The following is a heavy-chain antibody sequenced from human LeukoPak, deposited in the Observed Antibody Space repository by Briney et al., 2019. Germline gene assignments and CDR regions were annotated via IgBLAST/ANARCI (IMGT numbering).Heavy chain of an antibody. V-gene: IGHV1-24*01. CDR1: GYTLNELS. Sequence: GASVKVSCKVSGYTLNELSMHWVRQAPGKALEWMGGFDPEDGETIYAQEFQGRVTMTEDTSTDTAYMELSSLRSEDTAVYYCATDMEDTAMAPFDYWGQGTLVTVSS. CDR3: ATDMEDTAMAPFDY. D-gene: IGHD5-18*01. J-gene: IGHJ4*02. CDR2: FDPEDGET.